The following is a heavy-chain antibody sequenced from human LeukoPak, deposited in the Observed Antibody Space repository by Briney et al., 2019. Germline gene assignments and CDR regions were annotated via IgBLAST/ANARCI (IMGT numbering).Heavy chain of an antibody. V-gene: IGHV3-23*01. CDR2: ISSPGGNT. Sequence: PGGSLRLSCTSSGFILSSFAMSWVRQAPGKGLEWVSSISSPGGNTYYADSVKGRFTISRDNSKNTLYLQMNSLRAEDTAVYYCAKDPRGRVAGTGPLFNYWGQGTLVTVSS. CDR3: AKDPRGRVAGTGPLFNY. CDR1: GFILSSFA. D-gene: IGHD6-19*01. J-gene: IGHJ4*02.